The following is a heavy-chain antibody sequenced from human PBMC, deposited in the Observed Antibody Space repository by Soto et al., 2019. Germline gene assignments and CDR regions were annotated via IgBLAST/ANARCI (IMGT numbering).Heavy chain of an antibody. CDR1: GGSISSYY. J-gene: IGHJ4*02. D-gene: IGHD3-9*01. CDR2: IYYSGST. Sequence: QVQLQESGPGLVKPSETLSLTCTVSGGSISSYYWSWIRQPPGKGLEWIGYIYYSGSTNYKPSLKSRVTISVDTSKNQFSLKLSSVTAADTAVYYCARMRNILTGYPGRFDYWGQGTLVTVSS. CDR3: ARMRNILTGYPGRFDY. V-gene: IGHV4-59*01.